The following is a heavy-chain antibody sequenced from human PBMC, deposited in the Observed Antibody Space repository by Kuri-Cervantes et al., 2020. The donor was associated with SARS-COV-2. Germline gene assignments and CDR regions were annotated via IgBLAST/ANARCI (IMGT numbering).Heavy chain of an antibody. Sequence: ESLKISCTVSGGSISSYHWSWIRQPPGEGLEWIGYIYYSGSTNYNPSLKSRVTISVDTSKNQFSLKLSSVTAADTAVYYCARDNPISGSYWDAFDIWGQGTMVTVSS. CDR3: ARDNPISGSYWDAFDI. CDR1: GGSISSYH. J-gene: IGHJ3*02. CDR2: IYYSGST. V-gene: IGHV4-59*12. D-gene: IGHD1-26*01.